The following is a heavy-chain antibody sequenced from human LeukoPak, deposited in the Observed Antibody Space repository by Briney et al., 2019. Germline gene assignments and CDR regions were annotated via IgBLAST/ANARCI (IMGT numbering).Heavy chain of an antibody. Sequence: PSVSLSLTCIVSGDSISSKYWTWIRQPPGKGLEWIGYIHYTGTTDYNPSLKSRLTISIDTSRNHFSLRLSSVTAADTAVYYCARLMPMVLTGQRYFYHPMDVWGKGTTVTVSS. CDR3: ARLMPMVLTGQRYFYHPMDV. CDR2: IHYTGTT. D-gene: IGHD3-9*01. CDR1: GDSISSKY. V-gene: IGHV4-59*08. J-gene: IGHJ6*03.